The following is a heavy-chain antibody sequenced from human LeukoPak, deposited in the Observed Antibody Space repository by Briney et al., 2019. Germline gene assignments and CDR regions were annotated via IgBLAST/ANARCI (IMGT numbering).Heavy chain of an antibody. CDR3: ARGVVLGYCSSTSCYIFWFDP. CDR2: INHSGST. V-gene: IGHV4-34*01. Sequence: PTETLSLTCAIYGGSFSGYYWSWIRQPPGKGLEWIGEINHSGSTNYNPSLKSRVTISVDTSKNQFSLKLSSVTAADTAVYYCARGVVLGYCSSTSCYIFWFDPWGQGTLVTVSS. J-gene: IGHJ5*02. CDR1: GGSFSGYY. D-gene: IGHD2-2*02.